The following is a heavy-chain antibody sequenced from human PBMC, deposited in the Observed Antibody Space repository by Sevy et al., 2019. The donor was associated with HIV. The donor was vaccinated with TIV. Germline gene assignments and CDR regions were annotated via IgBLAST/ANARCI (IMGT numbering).Heavy chain of an antibody. J-gene: IGHJ3*01. CDR3: AKALNPALESMIEVIFRSLKGFDV. CDR1: GFTFSTYS. CDR2: ISGIGSST. Sequence: GGSLRLSCAASGFTFSTYSMNWVRQAPGKGLEWVSVISGIGSSTYYADSVKGRFTISRDNSKNTLYLQMNSLIADDTAVYYCAKALNPALESMIEVIFRSLKGFDVWGQGTMVTVSS. D-gene: IGHD3-22*01. V-gene: IGHV3-23*01.